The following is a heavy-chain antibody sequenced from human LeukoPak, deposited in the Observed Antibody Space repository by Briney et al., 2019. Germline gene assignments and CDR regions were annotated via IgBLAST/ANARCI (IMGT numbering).Heavy chain of an antibody. CDR3: ARTYSSRREAEYFQH. J-gene: IGHJ1*01. CDR1: GGSISSSSYY. D-gene: IGHD6-13*01. V-gene: IGHV4-61*05. CDR2: IYYSGST. Sequence: PSETLSLTCTVSGGSISSSSYYWGWIRQPPGKGLEWIGYIYYSGSTNYNPSLKSRVTISVDTSKNQFSLKLSSVTAADTAVYYCARTYSSRREAEYFQHWGQGTLVTVSS.